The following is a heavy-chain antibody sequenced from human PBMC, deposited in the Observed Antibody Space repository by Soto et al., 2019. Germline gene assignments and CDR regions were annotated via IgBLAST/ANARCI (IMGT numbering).Heavy chain of an antibody. D-gene: IGHD3-10*01. CDR2: IIPIFGTA. J-gene: IGHJ4*02. CDR3: ASYTDYYGSGSYYSFDY. V-gene: IGHV1-69*06. CDR1: GGTFSSYA. Sequence: QVQLVQSGAEVKKPGSSVKVSCKASGGTFSSYAISWVRQAPGQGHEWMGGIIPIFGTANYAQKFQGRVTITADKSTSTSYMEMSSLRSEDTAVYYCASYTDYYGSGSYYSFDYWGQGTLVTVSS.